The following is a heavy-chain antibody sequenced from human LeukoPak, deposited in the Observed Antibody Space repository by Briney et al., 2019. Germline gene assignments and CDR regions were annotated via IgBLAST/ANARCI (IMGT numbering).Heavy chain of an antibody. D-gene: IGHD6-6*01. V-gene: IGHV3-74*01. CDR2: INNDGSST. Sequence: GGSLRLSCAASGFTFSSHWMHWVRQAPGKGLVWVSRINNDGSSTNYADSVKGRFTISRDNAENTLYLQVNSLRAEDTAVYYCARVQSMADTWPPGYFDYWGQGALVTVSS. CDR3: ARVQSMADTWPPGYFDY. CDR1: GFTFSSHW. J-gene: IGHJ4*02.